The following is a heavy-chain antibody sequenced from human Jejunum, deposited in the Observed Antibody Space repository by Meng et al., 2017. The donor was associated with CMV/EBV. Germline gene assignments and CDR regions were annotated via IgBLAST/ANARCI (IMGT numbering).Heavy chain of an antibody. D-gene: IGHD2-15*01. CDR2: ISSSSSYI. CDR3: ARVGGKASFQEGGYYFDF. Sequence: FSYSTFNWVRQAPGKGLEWVSSISSSSSYIYYADSVKGRFTVSRDNAKNSLYLQMNSLRAEDTAVYYCARVGGKASFQEGGYYFDFWGQGTLVTVSS. V-gene: IGHV3-21*01. CDR1: FSYST. J-gene: IGHJ4*02.